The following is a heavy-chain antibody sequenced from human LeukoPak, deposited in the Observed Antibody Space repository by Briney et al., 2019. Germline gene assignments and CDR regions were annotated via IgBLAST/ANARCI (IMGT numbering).Heavy chain of an antibody. CDR3: ARQRRLELPDY. D-gene: IGHD3-16*01. V-gene: IGHV4-39*01. J-gene: IGHJ4*02. CDR2: IFYSGST. Sequence: SETLSLTCTVSGGSISSSIYYWGWIRQPPGKGLEWIGNIFYSGSTYYNPSLKSRVTISVDTSKNQFSLKLSSVTAADTAVYYCARQRRLELPDYWGQGTLVTVSS. CDR1: GGSISSSIYY.